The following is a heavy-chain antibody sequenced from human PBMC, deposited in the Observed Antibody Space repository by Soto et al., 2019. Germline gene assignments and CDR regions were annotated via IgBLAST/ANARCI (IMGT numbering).Heavy chain of an antibody. CDR1: GGSFSGYY. J-gene: IGHJ4*02. CDR3: ARVRSGFFDY. CDR2: INHSGST. V-gene: IGHV4-34*01. Sequence: SETLSLTCAVYGGSFSGYYWSWIRQPPGKGLEWIGEINHSGSTNYNPSLKSRFTISVDTSKNQFSLKLSSVTAADTAVYYCARVRSGFFDYWGQGTLVTVSS. D-gene: IGHD3-10*01.